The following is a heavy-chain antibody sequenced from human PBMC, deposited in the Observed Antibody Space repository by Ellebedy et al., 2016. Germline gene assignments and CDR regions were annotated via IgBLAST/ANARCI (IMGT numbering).Heavy chain of an antibody. CDR2: TFYRSKWYS. V-gene: IGHV6-1*01. Sequence: SQTLSLTCAISGDSVSSNIASWNWIRQSPSRGLEWLGRTFYRSKWYSDYAVSVKSRITFSSDTSKNQFSLHLNSVTPEDTAVYYCASQGAGRLYHYGMDVWGQGTTVTVSS. CDR1: GDSVSSNIAS. D-gene: IGHD6-6*01. CDR3: ASQGAGRLYHYGMDV. J-gene: IGHJ6*02.